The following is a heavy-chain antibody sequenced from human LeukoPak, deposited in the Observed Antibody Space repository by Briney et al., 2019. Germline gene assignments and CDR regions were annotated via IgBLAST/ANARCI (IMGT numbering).Heavy chain of an antibody. D-gene: IGHD5-12*01. CDR3: ARDRWLLDYYYGMDV. V-gene: IGHV4-34*01. J-gene: IGHJ6*02. CDR1: GGSFSGYY. Sequence: PSETLSLTCAVYGGSFSGYYWSWIRQPPGKGLEWIGEINHSGSTNYNPSLKSRVTISVDTSKNQFSLKLSSVTAADTAVYYCARDRWLLDYYYGMDVWGQGTTVTVSS. CDR2: INHSGST.